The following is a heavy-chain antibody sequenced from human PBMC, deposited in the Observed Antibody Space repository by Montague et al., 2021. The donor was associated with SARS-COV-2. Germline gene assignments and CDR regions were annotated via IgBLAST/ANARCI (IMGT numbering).Heavy chain of an antibody. V-gene: IGHV4-39*01. CDR3: ARHVYDILTGYYTYWYFDL. CDR2: IYYSGST. CDR1: GGSISSSSYD. J-gene: IGHJ2*01. D-gene: IGHD3-9*01. Sequence: SETLSLTCIVSGGSISSSSYDWGWIRQPPGKGLEWIGRIYYSGSTYYNPSLKSRVTISVDTSKNQFSLKLSSVTAADTAVYYCARHVYDILTGYYTYWYFDLWGRGTLVPVSS.